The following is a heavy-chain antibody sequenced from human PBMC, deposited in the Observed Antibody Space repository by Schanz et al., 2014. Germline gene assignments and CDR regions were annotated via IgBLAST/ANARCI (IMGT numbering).Heavy chain of an antibody. CDR2: ISAYNGNT. J-gene: IGHJ4*02. Sequence: QIQLVQSGPEVKKPGATVKVSCKASGYTFTSYGISWVRQAPGQGLEWVGWISAYNGNTKYPQKLQGRVTMTTDTSTSTAYMELRSLRSDDTAVYYCARDRRFFDRDDLYYFDSWGQGTLVTVSS. CDR1: GYTFTSYG. D-gene: IGHD3-3*01. V-gene: IGHV1-18*01. CDR3: ARDRRFFDRDDLYYFDS.